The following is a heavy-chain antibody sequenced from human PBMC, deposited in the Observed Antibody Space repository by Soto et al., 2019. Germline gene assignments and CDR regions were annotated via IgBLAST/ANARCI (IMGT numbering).Heavy chain of an antibody. CDR1: GYTFTSYY. CDR2: INPSGGST. Sequence: GASVKVSCKASGYTFTSYYMHWVRQAPGQGLEWMGIINPSGGSTSYAQKFQGRVTMTRDTSTSTVYMELSSLRSEDTAVYYCARGRLERRFVGDHYFDYWGQGTLVTVSS. V-gene: IGHV1-46*03. D-gene: IGHD1-1*01. J-gene: IGHJ4*02. CDR3: ARGRLERRFVGDHYFDY.